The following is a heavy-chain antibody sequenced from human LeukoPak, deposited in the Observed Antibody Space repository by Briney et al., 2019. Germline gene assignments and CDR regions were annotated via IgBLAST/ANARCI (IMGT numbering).Heavy chain of an antibody. D-gene: IGHD5-18*01. CDR3: ARATAADTAMIYFDY. J-gene: IGHJ4*02. CDR2: ISSSGNII. Sequence: PGGSLRLSCAASGFTFSDYHMSWIRQAPGKGLEWVSYISSSGNIIYSADSVKGRFTISRDNAKNSLYLQINSLRAEDTAVYYCARATAADTAMIYFDYWGQGTLVTVSS. CDR1: GFTFSDYH. V-gene: IGHV3-11*01.